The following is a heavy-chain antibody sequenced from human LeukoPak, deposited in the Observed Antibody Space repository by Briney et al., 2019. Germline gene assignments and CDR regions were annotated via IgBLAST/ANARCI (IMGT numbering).Heavy chain of an antibody. Sequence: GESLKISCKGSGYSFSTYWINWVRQMPGKGLEWMGRIDLSDSYTNYSPSIQGHVTISADKSVSTAYLQWSSLKASDTAMYYCARPTLGDTSGDDYDAFDIWGQGTKVTVSS. J-gene: IGHJ3*02. CDR3: ARPTLGDTSGDDYDAFDI. V-gene: IGHV5-10-1*01. CDR1: GYSFSTYW. CDR2: IDLSDSYT. D-gene: IGHD3-22*01.